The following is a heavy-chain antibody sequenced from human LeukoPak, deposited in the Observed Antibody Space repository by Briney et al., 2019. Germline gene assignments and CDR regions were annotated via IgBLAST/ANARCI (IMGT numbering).Heavy chain of an antibody. V-gene: IGHV3-9*01. Sequence: GGSLRLSCAASGFTFSSYAMNWVRQAPGKGLEWVSGISWNSGSIGYADSVKGRFTISRDNAKNSLYLQMNSLRAEDTALYYCAKEERGAFDIWGQGTMVTVSS. D-gene: IGHD1-1*01. CDR2: ISWNSGSI. CDR1: GFTFSSYA. CDR3: AKEERGAFDI. J-gene: IGHJ3*02.